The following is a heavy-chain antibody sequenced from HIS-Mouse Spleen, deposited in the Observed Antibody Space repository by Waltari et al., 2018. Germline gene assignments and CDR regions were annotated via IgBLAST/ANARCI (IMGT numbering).Heavy chain of an antibody. Sequence: QLQLQESGPGLVKPSETLSLTCTVSGGSISSSSYYWGWSRQPPGKGLGWIWRFDYRGSTYYNPSLKRRVTISVDTSKNQFSLKLSSVTAADTAVYYCAREIPYSSSWYDWYFDLWGRGTLVTVSS. CDR2: FDYRGST. V-gene: IGHV4-39*07. D-gene: IGHD6-13*01. J-gene: IGHJ2*01. CDR1: GGSISSSSYY. CDR3: AREIPYSSSWYDWYFDL.